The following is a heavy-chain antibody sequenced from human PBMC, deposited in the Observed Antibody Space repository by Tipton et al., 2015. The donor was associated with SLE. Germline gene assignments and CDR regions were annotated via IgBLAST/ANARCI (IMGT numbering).Heavy chain of an antibody. CDR1: GFTFSSYS. J-gene: IGHJ2*01. CDR3: ARTVAGYWYFDL. V-gene: IGHV4-39*07. D-gene: IGHD6-19*01. CDR2: IYYSGST. Sequence: LRLSCAASGFTFSSYSMNWVRQAPGKGLEWIGSIYYSGSTYYNPSLKSRVTISVDTSKNQFSLKLSSVTAADTAVYYCARTVAGYWYFDLWGRGTLVTVSS.